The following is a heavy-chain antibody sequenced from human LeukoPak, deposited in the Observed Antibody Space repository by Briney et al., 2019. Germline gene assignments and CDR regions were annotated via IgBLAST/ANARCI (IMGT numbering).Heavy chain of an antibody. D-gene: IGHD6-19*01. Sequence: GGSLRLSCAASGFTVSSNYMSWVRQAPGKGLEWVSVIYSGGSTYYADSVKGRFTISRHNSKNTLYLQMNSLRAEDTAVYYCAKDPLFCARSGCPDYWGQGTLVTVSS. CDR3: AKDPLFCARSGCPDY. CDR2: IYSGGST. CDR1: GFTVSSNY. J-gene: IGHJ4*02. V-gene: IGHV3-53*01.